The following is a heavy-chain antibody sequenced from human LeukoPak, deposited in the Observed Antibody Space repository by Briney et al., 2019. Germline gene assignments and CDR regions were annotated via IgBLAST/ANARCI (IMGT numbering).Heavy chain of an antibody. V-gene: IGHV1-69*02. D-gene: IGHD2-8*01. CDR1: GGTFSSYT. CDR3: ARGVKNGLKVAYYFDY. Sequence: ASVKVSCKASGGTFSSYTISWVRQAPGQGLEWMGRIIPILGIANYAQKFQGRVTITADKSTSTAYMELSSLRSEDTAVYYCARGVKNGLKVAYYFDYWGQGTLVTASS. J-gene: IGHJ4*02. CDR2: IIPILGIA.